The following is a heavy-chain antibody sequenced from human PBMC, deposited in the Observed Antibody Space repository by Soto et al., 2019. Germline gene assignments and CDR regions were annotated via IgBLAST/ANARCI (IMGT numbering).Heavy chain of an antibody. CDR3: ARFPYGGNSQ. CDR1: GGTFSSYA. D-gene: IGHD4-17*01. J-gene: IGHJ4*02. V-gene: IGHV1-69*13. CDR2: IIPNCGSA. Sequence: GASVKVSCKASGGTFSSYAISWVRQAPGQGLEWMGWIIPNCGSASYAQKFQGRVTITADESTSTAYMELSSLRSEDTAVYYCARFPYGGNSQWGQGTLVTVSS.